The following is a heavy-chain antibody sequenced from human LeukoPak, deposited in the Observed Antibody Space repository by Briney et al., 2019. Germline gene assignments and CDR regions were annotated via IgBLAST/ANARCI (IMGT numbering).Heavy chain of an antibody. D-gene: IGHD3-22*01. V-gene: IGHV1-2*02. CDR3: AREHDSSGYYDRFQH. CDR1: GYTFTGYY. Sequence: GASVKVSCKASGYTFTGYYMHWVRRAPGQGLEWMGWINPNSGGTNYAQKFQGRATMTRDTSISTAYMELSRLRSDDTAVYYCAREHDSSGYYDRFQHWGQGTLVTVSS. J-gene: IGHJ1*01. CDR2: INPNSGGT.